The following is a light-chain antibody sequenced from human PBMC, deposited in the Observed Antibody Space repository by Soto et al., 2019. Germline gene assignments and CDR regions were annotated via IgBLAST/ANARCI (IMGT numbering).Light chain of an antibody. J-gene: IGLJ3*02. Sequence: QTVVTQEPPFSVSPGGTVTLTCGLSSGSVSTSNYPSWYQQTPGQAPRTLIYSTNTRSSGVPDRFSGSILGNKAALTITGAQADDDGDYYCVLYLSSVIGVFGGGTKLTV. CDR3: VLYLSSVIGV. CDR2: STN. CDR1: SGSVSTSNY. V-gene: IGLV8-61*01.